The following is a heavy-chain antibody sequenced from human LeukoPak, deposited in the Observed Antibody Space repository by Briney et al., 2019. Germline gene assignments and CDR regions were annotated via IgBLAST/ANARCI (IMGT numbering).Heavy chain of an antibody. V-gene: IGHV4-34*01. CDR3: ASGEDPGYNGY. J-gene: IGHJ4*02. CDR1: GGSLSFYY. CDR2: ISQNGDS. Sequence: PETLSLTCGVSGGSLSFYYWSWIRQSPGKGREWIAEISQNGDSNYNMSLKSRVTISVDTSKNQFSLKLSSVTAADTAVYYCASGEDPGYNGYRGQGTLVTVSS. D-gene: IGHD1-14*01.